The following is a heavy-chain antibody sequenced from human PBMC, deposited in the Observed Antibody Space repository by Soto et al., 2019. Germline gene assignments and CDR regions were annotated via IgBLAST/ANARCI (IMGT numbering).Heavy chain of an antibody. CDR1: GGSISSYY. CDR2: IYYSGST. D-gene: IGHD5-18*01. CDR3: ASAAMDRNYYYYHLDV. V-gene: IGHV4-59*01. J-gene: IGHJ6*03. Sequence: SETRSLTCTVSGGSISSYYWILIRQPPGKGLEWIGYIYYSGSTNYNPSLKSRVTISVDTSKNQFSLKLSSVTAADTAVYYCASAAMDRNYYYYHLDVRGKGTKVTVSS.